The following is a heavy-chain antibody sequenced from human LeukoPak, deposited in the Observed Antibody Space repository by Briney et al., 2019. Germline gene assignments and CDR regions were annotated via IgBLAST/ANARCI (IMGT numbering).Heavy chain of an antibody. V-gene: IGHV4-59*01. Sequence: SETLSLTCTVSGGTISSYYWSWIRQPPGKGLEWIGYIYYSGSTNYNPSLKSRVTISVDTSKNQFSLKLSSVTAADTAVYYCARFLRGSYAFDIWGQGTMVTVSS. CDR1: GGTISSYY. D-gene: IGHD1-26*01. J-gene: IGHJ3*02. CDR3: ARFLRGSYAFDI. CDR2: IYYSGST.